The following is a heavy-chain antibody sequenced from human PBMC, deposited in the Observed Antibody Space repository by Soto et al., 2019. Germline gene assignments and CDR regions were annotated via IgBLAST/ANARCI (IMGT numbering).Heavy chain of an antibody. D-gene: IGHD2-21*02. CDR2: INAGNGNT. J-gene: IGHJ4*02. V-gene: IGHV1-3*05. CDR3: ARSIVVVTALDS. CDR1: GYTFTSYA. Sequence: QVQLVQSGAEEKKPGASVKVSCKASGYTFTSYAMHWVRQAPGQRLEWMGWINAGNGNTKYSRKFQGRVTITRDTAASTAYMELGSLRSEDTPVYYCARSIVVVTALDSGGLGTLVTVSS.